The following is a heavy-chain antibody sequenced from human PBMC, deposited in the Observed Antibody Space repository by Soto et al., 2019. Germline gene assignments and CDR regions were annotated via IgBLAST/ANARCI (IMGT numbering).Heavy chain of an antibody. Sequence: GGSLRLSCAGSGFTFSNAWMNWVRQAPGKGLEWVGRIKSKTDCEATDYAAPVSGRFTISRDDSQNMLYLQMNSLKTEDAAVYYCTTWGYILTQGTMVTVSS. J-gene: IGHJ3*02. D-gene: IGHD3-16*01. CDR3: TTWGYI. CDR1: GFTFSNAW. V-gene: IGHV3-15*07. CDR2: IKSKTDCEAT.